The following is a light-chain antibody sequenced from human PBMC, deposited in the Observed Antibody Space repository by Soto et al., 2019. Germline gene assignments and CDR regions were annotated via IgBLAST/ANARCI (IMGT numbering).Light chain of an antibody. CDR2: ASS. Sequence: DIQMTQSPSSLSASVGDRVTITCQASQGIYKDLNWYQQKQGKAPNLLMYASSNLKTGVPSRFRGGASETVFTFNISRLQPEDIATYYCQQYYSLPYTFGQGTKLE. CDR3: QQYYSLPYT. V-gene: IGKV1-33*01. CDR1: QGIYKD. J-gene: IGKJ2*01.